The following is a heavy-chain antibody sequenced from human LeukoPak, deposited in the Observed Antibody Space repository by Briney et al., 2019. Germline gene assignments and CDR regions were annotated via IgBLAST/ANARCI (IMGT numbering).Heavy chain of an antibody. CDR1: GFTFSSNS. D-gene: IGHD3-3*01. CDR3: ARAGLFGVVRET. J-gene: IGHJ5*02. V-gene: IGHV3-48*01. CDR2: ISSSSSTI. Sequence: GGSLRLSCAASGFTFSSNSMNWVRQAPGRGLEWVSYISSSSSTIYYADSVKGRFTISRDNAKNSVFLQMNSLRAEDTAVYYCARAGLFGVVRETWGQGTLVTVSS.